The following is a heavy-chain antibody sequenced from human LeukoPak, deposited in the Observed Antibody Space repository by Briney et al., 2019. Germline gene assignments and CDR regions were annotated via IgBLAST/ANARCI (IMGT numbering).Heavy chain of an antibody. CDR3: ARDHAAAGGGLDY. CDR1: GLTVSSNH. D-gene: IGHD6-13*01. J-gene: IGHJ4*02. Sequence: PGGSLRLSCAASGLTVSSNHMAWVRQAPGKGLEWVSVIYIGGITYYADSVQGRFTISRDNSKNTLYLQMNSLRVEDTALYYCARDHAAAGGGLDYWGQGTQVIVSS. CDR2: IYIGGIT. V-gene: IGHV3-53*01.